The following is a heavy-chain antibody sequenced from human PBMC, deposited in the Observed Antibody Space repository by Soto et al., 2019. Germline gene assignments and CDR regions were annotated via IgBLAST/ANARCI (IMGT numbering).Heavy chain of an antibody. CDR1: GFTFSSYG. CDR3: ARENSIETYYYDSSGYYPLGY. CDR2: IWYDGSNK. J-gene: IGHJ4*02. D-gene: IGHD3-22*01. Sequence: PGGSLRLSCAASGFTFSSYGMHWVRQAPGKGLEWVAVIWYDGSNKYYADSVKGRFTISRDNSKNTLYLQMNSLRAEDTAVYYCARENSIETYYYDSSGYYPLGYWGQGTLVTVSS. V-gene: IGHV3-33*01.